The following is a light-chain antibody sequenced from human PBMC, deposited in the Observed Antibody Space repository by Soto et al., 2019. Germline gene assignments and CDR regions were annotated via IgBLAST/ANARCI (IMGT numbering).Light chain of an antibody. J-gene: IGKJ4*01. CDR3: QQRGNWPPIT. CDR1: QSVSSY. Sequence: IVMTHSPATLSVSPWERATLSCRASQSVSSYLAWYQQKPGQAPRLLIYDASNRATGIPARFSGSGSGTDFTLTISSLEPEDFAVYYCQQRGNWPPITFGGGTKVDIK. CDR2: DAS. V-gene: IGKV3-11*01.